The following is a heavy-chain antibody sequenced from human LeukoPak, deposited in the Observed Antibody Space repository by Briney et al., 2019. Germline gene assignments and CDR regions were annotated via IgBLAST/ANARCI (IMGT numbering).Heavy chain of an antibody. Sequence: GASVKVSCKASGYTFTSYGISWVRQAPGQGLEWMGWISAYNGNTNYAQKLQGRVTMTTDTSTSTAYMELRSLRSDDTAVYYCARMGAYDILTGYYETSNFDYWGQGTLVTVSS. V-gene: IGHV1-18*01. J-gene: IGHJ4*02. CDR2: ISAYNGNT. D-gene: IGHD3-9*01. CDR3: ARMGAYDILTGYYETSNFDY. CDR1: GYTFTSYG.